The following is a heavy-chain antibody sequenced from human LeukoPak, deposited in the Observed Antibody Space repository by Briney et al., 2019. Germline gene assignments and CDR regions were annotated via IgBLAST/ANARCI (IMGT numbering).Heavy chain of an antibody. CDR3: AKAPVTSCRGAYCYPFDS. D-gene: IGHD2-21*01. CDR1: GFTFSSYA. CDR2: TSSSDAGT. V-gene: IGHV3-23*01. Sequence: PGGSLRLSCAASGFTFSSYAMRWVRQTPGKGLEWVAATSSSDAGTYHADSVRGRFTISRDNSKNTLYLQMNSLRAEDAAVYFCAKAPVTSCRGAYCYPFDSWGQGTLVTVSS. J-gene: IGHJ4*02.